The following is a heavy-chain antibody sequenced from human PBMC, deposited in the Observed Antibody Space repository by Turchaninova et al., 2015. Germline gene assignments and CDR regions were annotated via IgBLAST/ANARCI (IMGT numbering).Heavy chain of an antibody. CDR2: VDPEDGET. V-gene: IGHV1-69-2*01. D-gene: IGHD1-26*01. CDR3: ATTSGSYYHYFDY. Sequence: PGATVKISCNVSGYTFTDYYMHWVQQAPGKGLEWMGLVDPEDGETIYAEKFQGRVTITSDTSTDTAYMELSSLRSEDTAGYYCATTSGSYYHYFDYWGQGTLVTVSS. J-gene: IGHJ4*02. CDR1: GYTFTDYY.